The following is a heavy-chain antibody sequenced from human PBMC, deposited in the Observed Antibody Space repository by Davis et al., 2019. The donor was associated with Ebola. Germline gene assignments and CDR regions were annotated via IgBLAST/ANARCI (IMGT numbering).Heavy chain of an antibody. CDR1: GGSISPYY. CDR3: ARRVEMTTGGIYNWLDP. D-gene: IGHD4-11*01. CDR2: IYYSGST. V-gene: IGHV4-59*08. Sequence: SGPTLVKPTETLTLTCTVSGGSISPYYWNWIRQPPGKGLEWIGYIYYSGSTNYNPSLKSRVTISVDTSKNQFSLKLSSVTAADTAVYYCARRVEMTTGGIYNWLDPWGQGTLVTVSS. J-gene: IGHJ5*02.